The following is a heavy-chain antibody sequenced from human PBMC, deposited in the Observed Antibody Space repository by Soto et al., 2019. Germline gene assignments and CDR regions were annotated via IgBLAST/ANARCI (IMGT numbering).Heavy chain of an antibody. V-gene: IGHV3-23*01. Sequence: EVHLLESGGDLVQPGGSLRLSCTASGLTFSTYAMSWVRQAPGKGLEWVSAIGGSGTGGRTYYTDSVKGRFTISRDNSKNTVYLQMHSLRADYTAVYYCARESEDITSNFDYWGQGTLVTVSS. J-gene: IGHJ4*02. CDR2: IGGSGTGGRT. CDR3: ARESEDITSNFDY. CDR1: GLTFSTYA.